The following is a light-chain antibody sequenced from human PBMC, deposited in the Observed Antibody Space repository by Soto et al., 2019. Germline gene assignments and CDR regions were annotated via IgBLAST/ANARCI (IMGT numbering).Light chain of an antibody. J-gene: IGKJ1*01. CDR2: GAS. CDR3: QQYGSSPWT. V-gene: IGKV3-20*01. Sequence: EIVMTQSPATLSVSPGGIATLSCMASQSVSSSYLAWYQHKPGQAPRLLIYGASSRATGIPDRFSGSGSGTDFTLTISRLEPEDFAVYYCQQYGSSPWTFGQGTKVDIK. CDR1: QSVSSSY.